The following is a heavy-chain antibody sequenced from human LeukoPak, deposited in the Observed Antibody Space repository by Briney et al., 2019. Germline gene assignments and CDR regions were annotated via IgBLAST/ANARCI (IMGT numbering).Heavy chain of an antibody. CDR2: IYSGGST. CDR3: ARDCSASSSHYYPLGY. V-gene: IGHV3-66*01. D-gene: IGHD3-22*01. J-gene: IGHJ4*02. Sequence: GGSLRLSCAASGFTVSSKYMSWVRQAPGNGLEWVSVIYSGGSTYYADSVKGRFTISRDNSKNTVYLQMNSLRAEDTAVYYCARDCSASSSHYYPLGYWGQGTLVTVSS. CDR1: GFTVSSKY.